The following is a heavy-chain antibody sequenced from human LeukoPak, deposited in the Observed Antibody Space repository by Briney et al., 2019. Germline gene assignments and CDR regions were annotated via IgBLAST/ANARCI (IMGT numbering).Heavy chain of an antibody. CDR2: IYTSGST. V-gene: IGHV4-61*02. CDR1: GGSISSGSYY. Sequence: SETLSLTCTVSGGSISSGSYYWSWIRQPAGKGLEWIGRIYTSGSTNYNPSLKSRVTISVDTSKNQFSLKLSSVTAADTAVYYCARDTGTISWFDPWGQGTLVTVSS. D-gene: IGHD4/OR15-4a*01. CDR3: ARDTGTISWFDP. J-gene: IGHJ5*02.